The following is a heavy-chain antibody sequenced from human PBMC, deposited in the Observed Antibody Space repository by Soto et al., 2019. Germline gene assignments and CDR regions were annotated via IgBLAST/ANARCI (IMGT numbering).Heavy chain of an antibody. V-gene: IGHV4-39*01. Sequence: SSETLSLTCSVSGYSVSSSDYYWAWIRQPPGKGLEWIGSMFYSGLTYYNPPLKSRVTLSVDTPKNHFSVRLNSVTAADTAVYYCAPLTVSLSGPYGIHVWGQGTTVTVSS. CDR1: GYSVSSSDYY. CDR3: APLTVSLSGPYGIHV. CDR2: MFYSGLT. J-gene: IGHJ6*02. D-gene: IGHD2-15*01.